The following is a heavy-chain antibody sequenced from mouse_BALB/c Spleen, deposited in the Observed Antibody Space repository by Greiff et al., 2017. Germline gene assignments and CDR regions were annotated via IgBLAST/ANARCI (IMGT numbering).Heavy chain of an antibody. V-gene: IGHV5-6-5*01. CDR2: ISSGGST. D-gene: IGHD2-1*01. Sequence: EVQLVESGGGLVKPGGSLKLSCAASGFTFSSYAMSWVRQTPEKRLEWVASISSGGSTYYPDSVKGRFTISRDNARNILYLQMSSLRSEDTAMYYCARGEGGYYGNPFAYWGQETLVTVSA. J-gene: IGHJ3*01. CDR1: GFTFSSYA. CDR3: ARGEGGYYGNPFAY.